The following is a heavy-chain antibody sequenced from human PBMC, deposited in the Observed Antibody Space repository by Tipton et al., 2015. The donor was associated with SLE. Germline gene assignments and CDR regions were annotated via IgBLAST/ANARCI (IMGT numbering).Heavy chain of an antibody. CDR3: ARGNTIFGVGY. V-gene: IGHV3-74*01. J-gene: IGHJ4*02. CDR1: GFTFSSYW. D-gene: IGHD3-3*01. CDR2: INSDGSST. Sequence: GSLRLSCAASGFTFSSYWMHWVRQAPGKGLVWVSRINSDGSSTSYADSVKGRFTISRDNSKNTLYLQMNSLRAEDTAVYYCARGNTIFGVGYWGQGTLVTVSS.